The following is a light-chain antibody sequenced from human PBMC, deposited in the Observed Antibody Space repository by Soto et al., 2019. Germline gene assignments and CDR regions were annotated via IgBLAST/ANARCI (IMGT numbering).Light chain of an antibody. CDR1: QSVSTN. Sequence: EIVLTQSPATLSLSPGERATLSCRASQSVSTNLAWYQQKPGQAPRVLIYDASDRATGIPARFSGSGSGTDLTITISSLEPADFAVYYCQQRGDWPLYAFGQGTKLEIK. CDR2: DAS. J-gene: IGKJ2*01. CDR3: QQRGDWPLYA. V-gene: IGKV3-11*01.